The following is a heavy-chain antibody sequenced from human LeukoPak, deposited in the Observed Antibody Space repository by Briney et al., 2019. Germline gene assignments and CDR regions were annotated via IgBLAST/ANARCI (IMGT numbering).Heavy chain of an antibody. CDR2: IYTSGST. J-gene: IGHJ4*02. CDR1: GGSISSGSYY. CDR3: ARGGIGRYSSSL. D-gene: IGHD6-6*01. Sequence: SETLSLTCTVSGGSISSGSYYWSWIRQPAGKGLEWIGRIYTSGSTNYNPSLKSRVTISVDTSKNQFSLKLSSVTAADTAVYYCARGGIGRYSSSLWGQGTLVTVSS. V-gene: IGHV4-61*02.